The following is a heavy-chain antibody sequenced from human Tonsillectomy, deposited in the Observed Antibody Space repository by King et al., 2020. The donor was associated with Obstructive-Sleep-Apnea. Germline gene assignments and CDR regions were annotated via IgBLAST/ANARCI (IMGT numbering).Heavy chain of an antibody. Sequence: VQLVESGGGLVQPGGSLRLSCAASRFRFRIYWMSWVRQAPGKGLEGVANIKEDGSQKFYVDSVGGRFTISRDNGKNLLYLQMNSLRVDDTAMYYCARDLDAGNTNWFDPWGQGTLVTVSS. D-gene: IGHD4-23*01. V-gene: IGHV3-7*01. J-gene: IGHJ5*02. CDR2: IKEDGSQK. CDR3: ARDLDAGNTNWFDP. CDR1: RFRFRIYW.